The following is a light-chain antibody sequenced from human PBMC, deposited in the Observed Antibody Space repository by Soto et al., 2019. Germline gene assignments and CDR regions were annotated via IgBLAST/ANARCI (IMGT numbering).Light chain of an antibody. CDR3: ASYAGTKLFV. CDR2: EVT. V-gene: IGLV2-8*01. Sequence: QSALTQPPSASGSPGQSLTISCTGTSSDVGFYNFVSWYQQRPGKAPKLVIYEVTKRPSGVPDRFSGSKSGSTASLTVSGLQADDEVDYYCASYAGTKLFVFGSGTKVIVL. CDR1: SSDVGFYNF. J-gene: IGLJ1*01.